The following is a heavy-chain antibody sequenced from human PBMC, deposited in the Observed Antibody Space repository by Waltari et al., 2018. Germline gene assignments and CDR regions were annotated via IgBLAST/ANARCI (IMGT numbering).Heavy chain of an antibody. V-gene: IGHV1-69*08. D-gene: IGHD1-26*01. J-gene: IGHJ4*02. Sequence: QVQLVQSGAEVKKPGSSVKVSCKASGGTFSSYTISWVRQAPGQGLGWMGRIIPFLGIANYAQKFQGRVTITADKSTSTAYMELSSLRSEDTAVYYCAREEWELLPLGYWGQGTLVTVSS. CDR1: GGTFSSYT. CDR2: IIPFLGIA. CDR3: AREEWELLPLGY.